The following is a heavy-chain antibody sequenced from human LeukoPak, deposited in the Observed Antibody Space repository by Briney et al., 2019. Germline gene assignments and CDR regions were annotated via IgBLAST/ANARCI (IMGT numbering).Heavy chain of an antibody. Sequence: GGSLRLSCAASGFTFTSYSMNWVRQAPGKGLEWVSTISGGGGRTYYADSVKGRFTISRDNAQNSMYLQMNSLRVEDTAVYYCTSWGDTTAEYFQRWGQGTLVTVSS. V-gene: IGHV3-23*01. CDR3: TSWGDTTAEYFQR. CDR1: GFTFTSYS. CDR2: ISGGGGRT. J-gene: IGHJ1*01. D-gene: IGHD2-21*02.